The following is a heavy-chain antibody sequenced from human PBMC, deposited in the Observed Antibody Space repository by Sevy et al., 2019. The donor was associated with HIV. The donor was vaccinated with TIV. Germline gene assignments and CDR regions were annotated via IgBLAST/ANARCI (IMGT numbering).Heavy chain of an antibody. CDR3: AKGIGYSNGWYSWFDS. CDR2: SSWNSGSI. CDR1: GFTFDDYA. V-gene: IGHV3-9*01. Sequence: GGSLRLSCVASGFTFDDYAMHWVRQAPGKGPEWVSGSSWNSGSIGYAESVKGRFTISRDNAKNSLYLQMNSLRVEDTALHYCAKGIGYSNGWYSWFDSWGQGTLVTVSS. D-gene: IGHD6-19*01. J-gene: IGHJ5*01.